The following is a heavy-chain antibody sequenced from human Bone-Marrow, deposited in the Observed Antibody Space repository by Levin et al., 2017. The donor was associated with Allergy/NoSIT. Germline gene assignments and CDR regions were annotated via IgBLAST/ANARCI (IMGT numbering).Heavy chain of an antibody. CDR2: IYYTGST. D-gene: IGHD2-15*01. CDR3: ARDRVVASSGTYYYYGMAV. Sequence: SQTLSLTCIVSGGSISSYHWSWIRQPPGKGLEWIGYIYYTGSTDYNPSLRSRVTISIDTSKSQFSLTLNSVTAADTAVYYCARDRVVASSGTYYYYGMAVWGRGTTVTVSS. V-gene: IGHV4-59*01. CDR1: GGSISSYH. J-gene: IGHJ6*02.